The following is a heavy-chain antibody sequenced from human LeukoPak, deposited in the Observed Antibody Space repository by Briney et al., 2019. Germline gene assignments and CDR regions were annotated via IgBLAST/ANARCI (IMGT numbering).Heavy chain of an antibody. D-gene: IGHD1-26*01. CDR1: GFTFNSYP. CDR3: ARDLHPRYYLPDY. CDR2: ISRNGGST. J-gene: IGHJ4*02. Sequence: GGSLRLSCSASGFTFNSYPVHWVRQAPGKGLEYVSGISRNGGSTYYADSVKGRFTISRDNSKNTLYLQMSSLRAEDTAVYYCARDLHPRYYLPDYWGQGTLVTVSS. V-gene: IGHV3-64*04.